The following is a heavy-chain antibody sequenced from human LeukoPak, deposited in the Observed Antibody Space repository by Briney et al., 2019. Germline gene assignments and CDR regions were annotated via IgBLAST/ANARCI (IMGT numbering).Heavy chain of an antibody. CDR1: GFTFSTYE. Sequence: QPGGSLRLSCAASGFTFSTYEMNWVRQAPGKGLEWDSYISISGTTIYYADSVKGRFTISRDNAKNSLYLQMNSLRVEDMAVYYCTRDVWGDSDGFFEYWGQGTLVTVSS. CDR3: TRDVWGDSDGFFEY. D-gene: IGHD3-22*01. V-gene: IGHV3-48*03. CDR2: ISISGTTI. J-gene: IGHJ4*02.